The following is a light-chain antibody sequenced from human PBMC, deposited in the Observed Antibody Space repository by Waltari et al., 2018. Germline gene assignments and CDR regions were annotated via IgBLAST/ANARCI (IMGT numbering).Light chain of an antibody. CDR1: QSLVHTEGNTH. J-gene: IGKJ2*01. V-gene: IGKV2-30*02. CDR3: MQGTHWPYT. CDR2: RVS. Sequence: DVVMTQSPLSLPVTLGQAASISCKSSQSLVHTEGNTHLTWFHQRPGQSPRRLIYRVSNRDSGVPDRFGGSGSGTDFTLRISRVEAEDVGVYYCMQGTHWPYTFGQGTKLDIK.